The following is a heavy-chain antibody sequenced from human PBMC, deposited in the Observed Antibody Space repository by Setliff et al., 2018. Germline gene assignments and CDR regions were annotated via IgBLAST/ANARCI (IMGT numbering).Heavy chain of an antibody. V-gene: IGHV3-74*01. J-gene: IGHJ6*03. CDR3: ARDGGLLQFLEWSRSYMDV. CDR1: GFTFSSYW. D-gene: IGHD3-3*01. Sequence: GGSLRLSCAASGFTFSSYWMHWVRQAPGKGLVWVSHIHNDGTSTSYADSVKGRFTISRDNAKNTLYLQMNSLRAEDTAVYYCARDGGLLQFLEWSRSYMDVWGKGTTVTVSS. CDR2: IHNDGTST.